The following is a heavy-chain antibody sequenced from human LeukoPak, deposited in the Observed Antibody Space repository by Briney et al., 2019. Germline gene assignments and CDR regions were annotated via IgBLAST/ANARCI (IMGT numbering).Heavy chain of an antibody. V-gene: IGHV3-53*01. CDR2: IYIGGNT. CDR1: GFTVSSNY. Sequence: PGGSLRLSCAASGFTVSSNYMSWVRQAPGKGLEWVSVIYIGGNTYYADSVKGRFTISRDNSKNTLYLQMNSLRAEDTAVYYCAKAMRNHYYCSGSLDYWGQGTLVTVSS. J-gene: IGHJ4*02. CDR3: AKAMRNHYYCSGSLDY. D-gene: IGHD3-10*01.